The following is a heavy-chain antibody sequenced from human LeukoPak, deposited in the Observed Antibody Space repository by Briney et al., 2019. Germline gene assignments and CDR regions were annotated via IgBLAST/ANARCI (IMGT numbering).Heavy chain of an antibody. J-gene: IGHJ5*02. CDR2: INPNSGGT. V-gene: IGHV1-2*02. CDR3: AGDWAGAPGWFDP. Sequence: ASVKVSCKASGYTFTGYYMHWVRQAPGQGLEWMGWINPNSGGTNYAQKFQGRVTMTRDTSISTAYMELSRLRSDDTAVYYCAGDWAGAPGWFDPWGQGTLVTVSS. D-gene: IGHD6-19*01. CDR1: GYTFTGYY.